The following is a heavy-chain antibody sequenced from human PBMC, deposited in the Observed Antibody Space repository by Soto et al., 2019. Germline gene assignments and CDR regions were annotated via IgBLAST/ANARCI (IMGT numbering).Heavy chain of an antibody. CDR3: AGGHYDFWSGYYNPCGMDV. V-gene: IGHV4-34*01. CDR2: IDHSGST. D-gene: IGHD3-3*01. Sequence: QVQLQQWGAGLLKPSETLSLTCAVYGGSLSGYYWSWIRQPPGKGLEWIGEIDHSGSTNYNPSLKSRVTISVDTSKKQFSLKLSSVTAADTAVYYCAGGHYDFWSGYYNPCGMDVWGQGTTVTVSS. CDR1: GGSLSGYY. J-gene: IGHJ6*02.